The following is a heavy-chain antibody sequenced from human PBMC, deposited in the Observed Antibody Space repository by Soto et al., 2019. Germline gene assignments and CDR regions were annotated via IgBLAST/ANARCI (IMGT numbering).Heavy chain of an antibody. J-gene: IGHJ5*02. D-gene: IGHD6-19*01. CDR3: ARDSSAYDWNSSGWYPAGFDP. CDR1: GFTFSSYG. V-gene: IGHV3-33*01. CDR2: IWYDGSNK. Sequence: SCAASGFTFSSYGMHWVRQAPGKGLEWVAIIWYDGSNKYYADSVKGRFTISRDDSKNTVYLQMDSLRAEDTAVYYCARDSSAYDWNSSGWYPAGFDPWGQGTLVTVSS.